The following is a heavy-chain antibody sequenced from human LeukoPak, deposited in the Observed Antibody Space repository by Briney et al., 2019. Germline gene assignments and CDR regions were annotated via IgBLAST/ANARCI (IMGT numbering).Heavy chain of an antibody. CDR2: IYYGGTT. CDR1: GGSISPYY. J-gene: IGHJ4*02. V-gene: IGHV4-59*01. CDR3: ARDRASAGGFDY. D-gene: IGHD2-15*01. Sequence: PSETLSLTCSVSGGSISPYYWSWIRQPPGQGLEWIGYIYYGGTTNYNPSLQSRVTISVATSKNQFSLKLSSVTAADTALYYCARDRASAGGFDYWGQGTLVTVSS.